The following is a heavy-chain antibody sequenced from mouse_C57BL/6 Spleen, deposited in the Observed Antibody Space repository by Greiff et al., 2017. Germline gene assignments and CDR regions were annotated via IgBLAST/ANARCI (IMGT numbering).Heavy chain of an antibody. J-gene: IGHJ3*01. V-gene: IGHV1-82*01. CDR3: ANYDYAAWFAY. CDR2: IYPGDGDT. D-gene: IGHD2-4*01. Sequence: VQLQQSGPELVKPGASVKISCKASGYAFSSSWMNWVKQRPGKGLEWIGRIYPGDGDTNYNGKFKGKATLTADTSSITAYMQLISLTSEYSAVYFCANYDYAAWFAYWGQGTLVTVSA. CDR1: GYAFSSSW.